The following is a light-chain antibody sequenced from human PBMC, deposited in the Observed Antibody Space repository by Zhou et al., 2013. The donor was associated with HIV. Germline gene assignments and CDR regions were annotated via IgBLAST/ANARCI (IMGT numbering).Light chain of an antibody. CDR1: SSNIGINS. J-gene: IGLJ2*01. V-gene: IGLV1-44*01. Sequence: QSVLTQPPSASETPGQRVTISCSGSSSNIGINSVNWYQQLPGTAPRLLIHSNNRRPSGVPDRFSGSKAGTSASLAISGLQTEDEATYYCAAWDDNLNVVLGGGTRLTVL. CDR3: AAWDDNLNVV. CDR2: SNN.